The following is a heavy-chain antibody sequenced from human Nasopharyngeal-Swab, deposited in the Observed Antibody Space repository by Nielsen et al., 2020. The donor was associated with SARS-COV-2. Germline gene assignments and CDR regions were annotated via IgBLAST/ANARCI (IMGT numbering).Heavy chain of an antibody. D-gene: IGHD5-18*01. CDR2: IYYSGST. Sequence: SETLSLTCTVSGGSISSSSYYWGWIRQPPGKGLEWIGSIYYSGSTYYNPSLKSRVTISVDTSKNQFSLKLSSVTAADTAVYYCATYGYGSYYYYVDVWGKGTTVTVSS. CDR3: ATYGYGSYYYYVDV. CDR1: GGSISSSSYY. J-gene: IGHJ6*03. V-gene: IGHV4-39*01.